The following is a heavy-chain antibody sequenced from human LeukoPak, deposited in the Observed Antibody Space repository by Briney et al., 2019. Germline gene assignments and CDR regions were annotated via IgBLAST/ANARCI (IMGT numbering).Heavy chain of an antibody. CDR2: IYSGGST. CDR3: ARVRLYGSGTYYSDY. J-gene: IGHJ4*02. CDR1: GFTVSSNY. D-gene: IGHD3-10*01. Sequence: GGSLRPSCAASGFTVSSNYMSWVRQAPGKGLEWVSVIYSGGSTYYADSVKGRFTISRDNSKNTLYLQMNSLRAEDTAVYYCARVRLYGSGTYYSDYWGQGTLVTVSS. V-gene: IGHV3-66*01.